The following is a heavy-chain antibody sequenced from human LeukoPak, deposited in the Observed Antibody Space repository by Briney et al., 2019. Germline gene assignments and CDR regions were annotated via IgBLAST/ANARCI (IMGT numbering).Heavy chain of an antibody. Sequence: PSETLSLTCTVSGGSTSSTSYYWGWIRQPPGKGLEWIGSIYYSGSTYYNPSLKSRVTISVDTSKNQFSLKLRSVTAADTAVYYCARVRILGGADAFDIWGQGTMVTVSS. CDR2: IYYSGST. V-gene: IGHV4-39*07. J-gene: IGHJ3*02. CDR1: GGSTSSTSYY. CDR3: ARVRILGGADAFDI. D-gene: IGHD2-21*01.